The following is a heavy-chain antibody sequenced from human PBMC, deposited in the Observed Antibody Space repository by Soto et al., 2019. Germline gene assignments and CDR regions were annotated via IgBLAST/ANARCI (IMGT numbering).Heavy chain of an antibody. CDR3: ARDTDRNYDILTGYSHWAKYAFDI. D-gene: IGHD3-9*01. V-gene: IGHV1-18*04. CDR2: ISAYNGNT. CDR1: GYTFTSYG. Sequence: ASVKVSCKASGYTFTSYGISWVRQAPGQGLEWMGWISAYNGNTNYAQKLQGRVTVTTDASTSTAYMELRSLRSDNTAVYYCARDTDRNYDILTGYSHWAKYAFDIWSQGTMVTVSS. J-gene: IGHJ3*02.